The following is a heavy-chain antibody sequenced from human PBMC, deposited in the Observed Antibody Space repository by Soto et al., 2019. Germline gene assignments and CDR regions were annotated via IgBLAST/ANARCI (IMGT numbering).Heavy chain of an antibody. Sequence: GGSLRLSCAASGFTFSSFTMSWVRQAPGKGLEWVAVISYDGSNKYYADSVKGRFTISRDNSKNALYLQMNSLRAEDTAVYYCAKNARGLEWSDYDYYYYYGMDVWGQGTTVTVSS. V-gene: IGHV3-30*18. J-gene: IGHJ6*02. CDR3: AKNARGLEWSDYDYYYYYGMDV. CDR1: GFTFSSFT. D-gene: IGHD3-3*01. CDR2: ISYDGSNK.